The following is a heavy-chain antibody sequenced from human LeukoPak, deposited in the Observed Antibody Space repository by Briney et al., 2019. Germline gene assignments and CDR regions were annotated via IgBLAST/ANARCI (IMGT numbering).Heavy chain of an antibody. CDR2: ISSSSSYT. V-gene: IGHV3-11*06. CDR1: GFSFSDYY. Sequence: GGSLRLSCAASGFSFSDYYMSWIRQAPGKGLEWISHISSSSSYTNYADSVKGRFTISRDNAKNSLFLQMNNLRDEDTAVYYCVRGWRSNSFDYWGQGTLVTVSS. CDR3: VRGWRSNSFDY. D-gene: IGHD1-26*01. J-gene: IGHJ4*02.